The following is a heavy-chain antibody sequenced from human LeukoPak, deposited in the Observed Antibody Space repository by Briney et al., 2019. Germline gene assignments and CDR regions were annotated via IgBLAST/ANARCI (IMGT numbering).Heavy chain of an antibody. CDR1: GXTISDYY. J-gene: IGHJ6*02. CDR3: ALHYSGSYYYGMDV. D-gene: IGHD1-26*01. Sequence: PGGSLRLSCAASGXTISDYYMDWVRQAPGKGREWVGRTRNKANSYTTEYAASVKGRFTITRDDSKNSLYLQMNSLKTEDTAVYYCALHYSGSYYYGMDVWGQGTTVTVSS. CDR2: TRNKANSYTT. V-gene: IGHV3-72*01.